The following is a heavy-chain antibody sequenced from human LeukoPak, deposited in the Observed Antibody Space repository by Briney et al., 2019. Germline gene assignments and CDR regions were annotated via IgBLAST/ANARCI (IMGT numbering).Heavy chain of an antibody. V-gene: IGHV4-34*01. Sequence: SETLSLTCAVYGGSFGGYYWSWIRQPPGKGLEWIGEINHSGSTNYNPSLKSRVTISVDTSKNQFSLKLSSVTAADTAVYYCAGTASGYCSGGSCYRGDYYYYMDVWGKGTTVTVSS. D-gene: IGHD2-15*01. CDR3: AGTASGYCSGGSCYRGDYYYYMDV. CDR1: GGSFGGYY. J-gene: IGHJ6*03. CDR2: INHSGST.